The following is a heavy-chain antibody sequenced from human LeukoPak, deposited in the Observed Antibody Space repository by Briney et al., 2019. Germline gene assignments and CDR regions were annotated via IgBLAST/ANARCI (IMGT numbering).Heavy chain of an antibody. CDR3: QGASGWVSPGDS. CDR1: GFTFDDYA. CDR2: ISWNSGSI. V-gene: IGHV3-9*01. J-gene: IGHJ5*01. D-gene: IGHD6-19*01. Sequence: TGGSLRLSCAASGFTFDDYAMHWVRQAPGKGLEWVSGISWNSGSIGYADSVKGRFTISRDNAKNSLYLQMNSLRVEDTAVYYCQGASGWVSPGDSWGQGTLVTVSS.